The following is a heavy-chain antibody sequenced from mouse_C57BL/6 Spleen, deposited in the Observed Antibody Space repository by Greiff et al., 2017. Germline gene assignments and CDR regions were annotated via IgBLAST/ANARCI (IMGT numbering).Heavy chain of an antibody. CDR1: GYAFSSSW. CDR2: IYPGDGDT. D-gene: IGHD1-1*01. Sequence: QVQLQQSGPELVKPGASVKISCKASGYAFSSSWMNWVKQRPGKGLEWIGRIYPGDGDTNYNGKFKGKATLTADKSSSTAYMQLSSLTSEDSAVYFCASYYGSSPYYFGDWGHGTTLTVST. CDR3: ASYYGSSPYYFGD. J-gene: IGHJ2*01. V-gene: IGHV1-82*01.